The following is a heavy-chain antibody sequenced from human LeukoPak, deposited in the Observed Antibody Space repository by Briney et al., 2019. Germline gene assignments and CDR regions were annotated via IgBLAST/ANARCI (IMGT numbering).Heavy chain of an antibody. CDR3: ASLVSNSADY. J-gene: IGHJ4*02. CDR1: GYKFSNFW. D-gene: IGHD4-11*01. Sequence: GESLKISCKAPGYKFSNFWIGWVRQMPGKGLEWMGIIYSGDSETRYSPSFQGQVTISADKSISTAYLQWSSLKASDTAMYYCASLVSNSADYWGQGTLVTASS. V-gene: IGHV5-51*01. CDR2: IYSGDSET.